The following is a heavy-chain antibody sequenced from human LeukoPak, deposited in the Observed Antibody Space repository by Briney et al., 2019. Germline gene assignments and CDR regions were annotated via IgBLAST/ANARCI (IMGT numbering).Heavy chain of an antibody. D-gene: IGHD3-3*01. Sequence: GGSLRLSCAASGFTFGRSVMTWVRQAPGKGLEWVSSISTSDSSTYYADSVKGRFTISRDNAKNSLYLQMNSLRAEDTAVYYCARSVGYDFWSGYYTTDTYNWFDPWGQGTLVTVSS. CDR2: ISTSDSST. CDR3: ARSVGYDFWSGYYTTDTYNWFDP. CDR1: GFTFGRSV. J-gene: IGHJ5*02. V-gene: IGHV3-23*01.